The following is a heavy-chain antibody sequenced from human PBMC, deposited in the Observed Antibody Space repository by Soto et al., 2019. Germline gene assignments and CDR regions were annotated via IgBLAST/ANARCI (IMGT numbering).Heavy chain of an antibody. D-gene: IGHD3-3*01. CDR2: IWYDGSNK. Sequence: QVQLVESGGGVVQPGRSLRLSCAASGFTFSSYGMHWVRQAPGKGLEWVAVIWYDGSNKYYADSVKVRFTISRDNSKNTLYLQMNSLRAEDTAVYYCARDHYDFWSGYSYGMDVWGQGTTVTVSS. CDR1: GFTFSSYG. CDR3: ARDHYDFWSGYSYGMDV. V-gene: IGHV3-33*01. J-gene: IGHJ6*02.